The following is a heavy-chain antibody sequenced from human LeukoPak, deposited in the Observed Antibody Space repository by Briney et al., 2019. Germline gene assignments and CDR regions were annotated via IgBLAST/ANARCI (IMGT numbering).Heavy chain of an antibody. J-gene: IGHJ4*02. CDR3: ARARSYYYYFDY. CDR1: GFTFSSYD. Sequence: GGSLRLSCAASGFTFSSYDMHWVRQATGKGLEWVSAIGTAGDTYYPGSVKGRFTISRENAKNSLYLQMNSLRAGDTAVYYCARARSYYYYFDYWGQGTLVTVSS. CDR2: IGTAGDT. V-gene: IGHV3-13*01. D-gene: IGHD1-26*01.